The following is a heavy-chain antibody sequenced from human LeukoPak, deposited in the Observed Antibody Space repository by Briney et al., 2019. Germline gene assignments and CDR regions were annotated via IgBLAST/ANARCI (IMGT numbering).Heavy chain of an antibody. CDR3: ARDRGNQRGYYYYYMDV. Sequence: GGSLRLSCAASGFTFSSYEMNWVRQAPGKGLEWVSSISSSSSYTYYADSVKGRFTISRDNAKNSLYLQMNSLRAEDTAVYYCARDRGNQRGYYYYYMDVWGKGTTVTVSS. J-gene: IGHJ6*03. D-gene: IGHD1-14*01. CDR2: ISSSSSYT. CDR1: GFTFSSYE. V-gene: IGHV3-21*01.